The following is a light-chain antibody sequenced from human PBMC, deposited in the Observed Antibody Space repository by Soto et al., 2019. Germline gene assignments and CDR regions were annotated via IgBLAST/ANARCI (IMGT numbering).Light chain of an antibody. V-gene: IGKV1-5*03. CDR1: QTISSW. J-gene: IGKJ1*01. CDR2: KAS. CDR3: QHDSSYSEA. Sequence: DIQMTQSPSTLSGSVGDRVTITCRASQTISSWLAWYQQKPGKAPKLLIYKASTLKSGVPSRFSGSGSGTEFTLTISSLQPDDFATYYCQHDSSYSEAFGQGTKVDI.